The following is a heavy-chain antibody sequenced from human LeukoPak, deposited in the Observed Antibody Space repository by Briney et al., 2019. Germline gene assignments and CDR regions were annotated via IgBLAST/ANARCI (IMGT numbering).Heavy chain of an antibody. CDR2: INPNSGGT. V-gene: IGHV1-2*02. CDR3: ARVRGSSGWYFDL. D-gene: IGHD3-10*01. Sequence: ASVKVSCKASGYTFTGYYMHWVRQAPGQGLEWMGWINPNSGGTNYAQKFQGRVTMTRDTSISTAYMELSRLRSDDTAVYYCARVRGSSGWYFDLWGRSTLVTVSS. J-gene: IGHJ2*01. CDR1: GYTFTGYY.